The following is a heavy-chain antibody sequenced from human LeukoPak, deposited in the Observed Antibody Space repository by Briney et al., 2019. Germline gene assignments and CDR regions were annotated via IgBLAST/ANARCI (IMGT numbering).Heavy chain of an antibody. CDR2: IFPGDSDT. D-gene: IGHD2-15*01. J-gene: IGHJ1*01. CDR1: GYSFTSYW. V-gene: IGHV5-51*01. CDR3: ARRGYCSGGSCSAEYFQH. Sequence: PGESLKISCKGSGYSFTSYWIGWVRQMPGKGLERMGFIFPGDSDTRYSPSFQGQVTISADKSISTAYLQWSSLKASDTAMYYCARRGYCSGGSCSAEYFQHWGQGTLVTVSS.